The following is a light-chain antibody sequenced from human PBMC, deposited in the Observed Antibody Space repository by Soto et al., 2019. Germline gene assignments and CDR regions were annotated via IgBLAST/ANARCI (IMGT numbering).Light chain of an antibody. V-gene: IGKV2-30*01. CDR2: KVS. Sequence: DVVMTQSPLSLPVTLGQSASISCKSSQSLVSSDGNTYLHWFQQRPGQSPRRLIYKVSDRDPGVPDRFSGSGSGTDFTLTISSLEPEDSAVYYCLHRSNWPTFGQGTKVDIK. CDR1: QSLVSSDGNTY. CDR3: LHRSNWPT. J-gene: IGKJ1*01.